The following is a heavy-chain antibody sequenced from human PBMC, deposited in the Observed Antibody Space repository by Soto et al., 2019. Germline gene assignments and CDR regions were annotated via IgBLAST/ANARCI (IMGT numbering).Heavy chain of an antibody. CDR2: IGPYNGKR. V-gene: IGHV1-18*01. CDR3: ETNGIVGASVDY. CDR1: GYSFLGYG. Sequence: QVQLVQSGAEVKKPGASVKVSCKTSGYSFLGYGINWVRQAPGQGLEWMGWIGPYNGKRNYGQNFQGRVTMTTDTSTSTAYTELRSVRSDDTAVYYCETNGIVGASVDYWGHGTLFTVSS. D-gene: IGHD1-26*01. J-gene: IGHJ4*01.